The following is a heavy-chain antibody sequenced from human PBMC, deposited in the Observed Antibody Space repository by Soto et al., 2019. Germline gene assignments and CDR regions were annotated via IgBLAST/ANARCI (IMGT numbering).Heavy chain of an antibody. CDR2: IIPMFGTA. CDR1: GGTFSTYA. CDR3: ASGIQLWLRRINTGYSG. Sequence: QVQRVQSGAEVKKPESSVKVSCKAPGGTFSTYAISWVRQAPGQGLEWMGGIIPMFGTANYAQRFQDRVTITADESTNTVYMELSSLRSEDTAVYFCASGIQLWLRRINTGYSGWGQGTLVTVSS. D-gene: IGHD5-18*01. V-gene: IGHV1-69*12. J-gene: IGHJ4*02.